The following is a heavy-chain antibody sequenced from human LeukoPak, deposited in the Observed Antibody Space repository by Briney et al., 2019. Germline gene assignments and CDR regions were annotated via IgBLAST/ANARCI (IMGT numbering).Heavy chain of an antibody. J-gene: IGHJ4*02. Sequence: SETLSLTCTVSGDSISRSTYYWAWIRQPPGKGLEWIGSVYYGRSPYFNPSLESRATVSVDTSKNHFSLKMSSVTAADTAVYYCARSSGTGTFSYWGQGTLVTVSS. CDR1: GDSISRSTYY. CDR3: ARSSGTGTFSY. CDR2: VYYGRSP. V-gene: IGHV4-39*02. D-gene: IGHD6-25*01.